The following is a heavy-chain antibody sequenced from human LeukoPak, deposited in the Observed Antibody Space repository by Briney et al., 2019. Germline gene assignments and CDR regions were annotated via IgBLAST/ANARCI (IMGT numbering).Heavy chain of an antibody. CDR3: AAVIAAAGTPPPI. D-gene: IGHD6-13*01. CDR2: INHSGST. J-gene: IGHJ3*02. V-gene: IGHV4-34*01. CDR1: GGSLSGYY. Sequence: SETLSLTCAVYGGSLSGYYWSWIRQPPGKGLEWIGEINHSGSTNYNPSLKSRVTISVDTSKNQFSLKLSPVTAADTAVYYCAAVIAAAGTPPPIWGQGTMVTVSS.